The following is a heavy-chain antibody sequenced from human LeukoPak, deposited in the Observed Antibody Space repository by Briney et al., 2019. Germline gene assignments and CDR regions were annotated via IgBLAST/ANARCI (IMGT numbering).Heavy chain of an antibody. D-gene: IGHD5-18*01. Sequence: TGGSLRLSCAASGFTFSTYVIHWVHQAPGKGLEWVALIWHDGSNKYYGDSVKDRFTISRDNSKNTLYLQMDSLRDEDTAVYYCARDRGYTYGHPLDYWGQGTLVTVSS. CDR3: ARDRGYTYGHPLDY. V-gene: IGHV3-33*01. CDR2: IWHDGSNK. J-gene: IGHJ4*02. CDR1: GFTFSTYV.